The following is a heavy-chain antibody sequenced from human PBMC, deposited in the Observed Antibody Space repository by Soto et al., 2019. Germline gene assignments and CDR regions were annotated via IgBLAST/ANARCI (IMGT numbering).Heavy chain of an antibody. CDR3: ARVSCSGGSCYLTSRYNYYVMDV. Sequence: PAETLSLTCAFHVASFSVYYWDWVRQSPGKGLDWIGEITHSGTTNYSPSLKSRVTISVDTSKNHFFLSLRSVTAADTGVYYFARVSCSGGSCYLTSRYNYYVMDVWGQGTTVTVSS. CDR1: VASFSVYY. CDR2: ITHSGTT. J-gene: IGHJ6*02. V-gene: IGHV4-34*01. D-gene: IGHD2-15*01.